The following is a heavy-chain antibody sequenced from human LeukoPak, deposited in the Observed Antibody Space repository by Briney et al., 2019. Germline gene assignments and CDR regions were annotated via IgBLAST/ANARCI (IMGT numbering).Heavy chain of an antibody. D-gene: IGHD5-12*01. CDR2: INPNSGGT. Sequence: ASVKVSCKASGYTFTGYYMHWVRQAPGQGFEWMGWINPNSGGTNYAQKFQGRVTMTRDTSISTAYMELSRLRSDDTAVYYCARPPYGGYGEDFDYWGQGTLVTVSS. V-gene: IGHV1-2*02. CDR3: ARPPYGGYGEDFDY. CDR1: GYTFTGYY. J-gene: IGHJ4*02.